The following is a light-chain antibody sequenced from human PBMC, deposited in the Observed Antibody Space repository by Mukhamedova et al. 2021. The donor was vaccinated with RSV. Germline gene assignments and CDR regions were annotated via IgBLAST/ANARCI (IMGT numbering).Light chain of an antibody. J-gene: IGKJ1*01. CDR2: AGS. V-gene: IGKV1-17*01. CDR3: LQHNSYPWT. Sequence: PKRLIYAGSALQSGVPSRFTGGGSGTEFTLTITSLRPDDFATYFCLQHNSYPWTFGQGTKVDIK.